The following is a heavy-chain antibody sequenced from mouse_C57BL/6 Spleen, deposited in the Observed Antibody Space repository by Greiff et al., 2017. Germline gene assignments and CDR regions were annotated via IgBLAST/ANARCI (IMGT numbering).Heavy chain of an antibody. CDR1: GYTFTDYN. CDR2: INPNNGGT. V-gene: IGHV1-18*01. D-gene: IGHD3-2*02. CDR3: ARGDSSGSYAMDY. Sequence: EVKLQESGPELVKPGASVKIPCKASGYTFTDYNMDWVKQSHGKSLEWIGDINPNNGGTIYNQKFKGKATLTVDKSSSTAYMELRSLTSEDTAVYYCARGDSSGSYAMDYWGQGTSVTVSS. J-gene: IGHJ4*01.